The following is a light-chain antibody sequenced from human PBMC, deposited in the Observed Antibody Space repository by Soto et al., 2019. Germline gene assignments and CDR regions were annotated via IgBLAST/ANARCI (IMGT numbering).Light chain of an antibody. CDR1: SSDIGAYNY. J-gene: IGLJ2*01. V-gene: IGLV2-14*01. CDR2: EVS. CDR3: APYTGTSTDVL. Sequence: QSALTQPASVSGSPGQSITISCAGTSSDIGAYNYVSWYQQHPGRAPKLMLYEVSHRPSGVSNRFSGSKSANTASLTISGLQPEDEADYYCAPYTGTSTDVLFGGGTKLTVL.